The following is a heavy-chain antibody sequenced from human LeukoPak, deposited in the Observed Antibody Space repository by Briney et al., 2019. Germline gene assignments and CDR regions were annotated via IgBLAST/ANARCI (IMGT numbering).Heavy chain of an antibody. V-gene: IGHV1-18*01. Sequence: ASVKVSCKASGYTFTSYGISWVRQAPGQGLEWMGWISAYNGNTNYAQKLQGRVTMTTGTSTSTAYMELRSLRSDDTAVYYCARDRGYDILTGYRDFDYWGQGTLVTVSS. CDR3: ARDRGYDILTGYRDFDY. J-gene: IGHJ4*02. D-gene: IGHD3-9*01. CDR1: GYTFTSYG. CDR2: ISAYNGNT.